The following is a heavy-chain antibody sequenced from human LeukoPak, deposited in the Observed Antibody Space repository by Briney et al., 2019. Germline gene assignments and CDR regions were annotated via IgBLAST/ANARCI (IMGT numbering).Heavy chain of an antibody. CDR2: LSGTGGRT. CDR3: AKEPASSGWFVP. V-gene: IGHV3-23*01. D-gene: IGHD6-19*01. CDR1: GFTLSSYA. J-gene: IGHJ5*02. Sequence: GGSLGLSCAASGFTLSSYAMSWVRQAPGEGLEWVSALSGTGGRTYYADSVKGRFTISRDNSKNTLYLQMNSLRAEYTAVYYCAKEPASSGWFVPWGQGTLVAVSS.